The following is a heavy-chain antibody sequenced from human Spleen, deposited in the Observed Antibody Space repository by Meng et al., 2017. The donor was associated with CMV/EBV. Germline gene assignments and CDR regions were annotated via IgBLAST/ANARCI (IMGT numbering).Heavy chain of an antibody. V-gene: IGHV3-33*06. J-gene: IGHJ6*02. CDR1: GFTFSSYG. D-gene: IGHD3-3*01. CDR2: IWYDGSNK. Sequence: GESLKISCAASGFTFSSYGMHWVRQAPGKGLEWVAVIWYDGSNKYYADSVKGRFTISRDNSKNTLYLQMNSLRAEDTAVYYCAKEKDDFWSGYYSYYYGMDVWGQGTTVTVSS. CDR3: AKEKDDFWSGYYSYYYGMDV.